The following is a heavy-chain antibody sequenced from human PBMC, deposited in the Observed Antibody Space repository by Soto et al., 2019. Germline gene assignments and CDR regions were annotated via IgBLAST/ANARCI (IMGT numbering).Heavy chain of an antibody. Sequence: ASVKVSCKASGYTFTSYYMHWVRQAPGQGLDWMGIINPSGGSTSYAQKCQGRVTMTRDMSTSTVYMELSSLRFEDMAVYYCARASYDSSGYYVYWGQGTLVTVSS. CDR2: INPSGGST. CDR1: GYTFTSYY. D-gene: IGHD3-22*01. J-gene: IGHJ4*02. CDR3: ARASYDSSGYYVY. V-gene: IGHV1-46*01.